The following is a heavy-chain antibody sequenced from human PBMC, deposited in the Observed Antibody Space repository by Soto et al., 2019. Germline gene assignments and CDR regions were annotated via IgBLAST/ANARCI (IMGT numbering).Heavy chain of an antibody. CDR3: ATRMYSTSWYYFVS. J-gene: IGHJ4*02. D-gene: IGHD6-13*01. V-gene: IGHV3-23*01. Sequence: EVQLLESGGGFVQPGGSLRLSCAASGFTFTNYALSWVRQSPGKGREWVSTIGGGSGSTSYADSVKGRFSLSRENSKNKLYMQMSSLRAEDTALYYCATRMYSTSWYYFVSWGQGPLVTVAS. CDR2: IGGGSGST. CDR1: GFTFTNYA.